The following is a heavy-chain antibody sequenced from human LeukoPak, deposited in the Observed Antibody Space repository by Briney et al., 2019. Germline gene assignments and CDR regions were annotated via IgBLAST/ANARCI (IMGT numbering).Heavy chain of an antibody. CDR1: GGSITGYY. CDR3: ARVPAVDSSGYGWFDP. D-gene: IGHD3-22*01. V-gene: IGHV4-59*12. CDR2: IYYSGST. J-gene: IGHJ5*02. Sequence: PSETLSLTCTVSGGSITGYYWSWIRQPPGKGLEWIGYIYYSGSTNYNPSLKSRVTISVDTSKNQFSLKLSSVTVADTAVYYCARVPAVDSSGYGWFDPWGQGTLVTVSS.